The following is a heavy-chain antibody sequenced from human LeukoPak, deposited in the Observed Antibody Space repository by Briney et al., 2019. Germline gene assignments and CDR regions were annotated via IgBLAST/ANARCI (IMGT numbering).Heavy chain of an antibody. D-gene: IGHD3-22*01. CDR3: ARGTGYDSSGYYGY. V-gene: IGHV4-61*09. CDR1: GGFISSGSYY. Sequence: SSETLSLTCTVSGGFISSGSYYWSWIRQPAGKGLEWIGHIYTSGSTNYNPSLKSRVTISVDTSKNQFSLKLSSVSAADTAVYYCARGTGYDSSGYYGYWGQGTLVTVSS. CDR2: IYTSGST. J-gene: IGHJ4*02.